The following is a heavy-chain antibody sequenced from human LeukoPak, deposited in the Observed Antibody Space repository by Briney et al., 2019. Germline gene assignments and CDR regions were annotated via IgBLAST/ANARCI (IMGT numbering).Heavy chain of an antibody. CDR3: ATPYY. Sequence: GGSLRLSCAASGFTFSSYTMHWVRQAPGKGLEWVAVISYDGSNKYYADSVKGRFTISRDNSKNTLYLQMNSLRAEDTAVYYCATPYYWGQGTLVTVSS. J-gene: IGHJ4*02. V-gene: IGHV3-30-3*01. CDR1: GFTFSSYT. CDR2: ISYDGSNK.